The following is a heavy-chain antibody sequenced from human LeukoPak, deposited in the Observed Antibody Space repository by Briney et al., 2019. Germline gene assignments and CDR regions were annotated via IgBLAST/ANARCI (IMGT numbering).Heavy chain of an antibody. V-gene: IGHV4-59*01. CDR3: AISGYSYGDAFDI. Sequence: SETLSLTCTVSGGSISSYYWSWIRQPPGKGLEWIGCIYYSGSTNYNPSLKSRVTISVDTSKNQFSLKLSSVTAADTAVYYCAISGYSYGDAFDIWGQGTMVTVSS. J-gene: IGHJ3*02. CDR2: IYYSGST. CDR1: GGSISSYY. D-gene: IGHD5-18*01.